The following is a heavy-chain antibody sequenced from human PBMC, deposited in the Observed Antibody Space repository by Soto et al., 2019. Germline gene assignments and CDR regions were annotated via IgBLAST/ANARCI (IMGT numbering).Heavy chain of an antibody. CDR1: GGTFSSHA. CDR3: ASSGGSCYSKLCWFDP. V-gene: IGHV1-69*13. J-gene: IGHJ5*02. Sequence: SVKVSCKASGGTFSSHAISWVRQAPGQGLEWMGGIIPIFGTANYAQKFQGRVTITADESTSTAYMELSSLRSEDTAVYYCASSGGSCYSKLCWFDPWGQGTLVTVSS. D-gene: IGHD2-15*01. CDR2: IIPIFGTA.